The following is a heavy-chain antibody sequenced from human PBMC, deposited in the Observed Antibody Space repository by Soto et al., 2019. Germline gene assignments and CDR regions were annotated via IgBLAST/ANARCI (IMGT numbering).Heavy chain of an antibody. D-gene: IGHD1-1*01. CDR1: GGTFSGYA. Sequence: QAQLLQSGAEVKEPGASVNVSCKASGGTFSGYAISWVRQAPGQGLEWLGGIIPISGITNYAQKFHNRLTIAADESSATVYMDLRSLTSEDSAIYYFARDPRSITGTTSSEDVQHWGQGTLVSV. CDR3: ARDPRSITGTTSSEDVQH. CDR2: IIPISGIT. J-gene: IGHJ1*01. V-gene: IGHV1-69*01.